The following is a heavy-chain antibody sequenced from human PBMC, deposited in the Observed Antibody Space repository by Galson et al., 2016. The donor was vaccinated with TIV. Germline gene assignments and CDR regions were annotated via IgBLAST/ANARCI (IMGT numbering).Heavy chain of an antibody. Sequence: SLRLSCAASGFTFSSSGMHWVRQAPGKGLEWVAVIWYDGSQKYYADSVKGRFIISRDRAKKTLYLQMNSLRVEDTAVYCCGRDLAWGANCVDQWGLGTRVTVTS. V-gene: IGHV3-33*01. D-gene: IGHD4/OR15-4a*01. CDR2: IWYDGSQK. CDR3: GRDLAWGANCVDQ. J-gene: IGHJ4*02. CDR1: GFTFSSSG.